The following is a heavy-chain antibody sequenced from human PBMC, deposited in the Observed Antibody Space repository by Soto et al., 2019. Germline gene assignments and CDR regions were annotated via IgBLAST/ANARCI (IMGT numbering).Heavy chain of an antibody. V-gene: IGHV3-23*05. CDR2: IDNSGGIT. J-gene: IGHJ4*02. CDR3: AKGGYNYGFLFDC. CDR1: GFTFSTYA. D-gene: IGHD5-18*01. Sequence: GGSLRLSCAASGFTFSTYAMSWVRQAPGKGLEWVSTIDNSGGITYYADSVKGRFTISRDNSKNALYLQMNSLRAEDTAVYYCAKGGYNYGFLFDCWGQGTLVTVSS.